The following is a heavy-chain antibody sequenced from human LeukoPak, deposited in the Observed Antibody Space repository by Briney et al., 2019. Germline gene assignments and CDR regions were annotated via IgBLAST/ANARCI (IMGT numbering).Heavy chain of an antibody. V-gene: IGHV1-46*01. CDR3: ARGDDSSGYYPTVFDY. CDR2: INPSGGST. CDR1: GYTFTSYY. D-gene: IGHD3-22*01. J-gene: IGHJ4*02. Sequence: ASVKVSCKASGYTFTSYYMHWVRQAPGQGLEWMGIINPSGGSTSYAQKFQGRVTMTRDTSTSTVYMELSSLRSEDTAVYYCARGDDSSGYYPTVFDYWGQGTLVTVSS.